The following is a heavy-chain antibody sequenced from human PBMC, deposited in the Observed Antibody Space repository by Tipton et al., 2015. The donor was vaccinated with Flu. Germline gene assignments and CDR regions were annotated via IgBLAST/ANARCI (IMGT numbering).Heavy chain of an antibody. J-gene: IGHJ4*02. CDR2: VHYSGSS. CDR1: GGSISSYY. D-gene: IGHD5-18*01. Sequence: GLVKPSETLSLTCTISGGSISSYYWTWIRQPPGKGLEWIGYVHYSGSSSYNPSLKSRVTISVDTSKDQFSLELNSVTAADTAVYYCAREWVGYSYVYFDFWGQGTLVTVSS. V-gene: IGHV4-59*01. CDR3: AREWVGYSYVYFDF.